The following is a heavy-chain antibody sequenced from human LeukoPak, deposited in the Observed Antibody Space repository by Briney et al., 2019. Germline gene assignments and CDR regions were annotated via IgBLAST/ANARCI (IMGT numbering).Heavy chain of an antibody. Sequence: ASVKVSCKASGYTFTSYGISWVRQAPGQGLEWMGWISAYSGDTDYAQKFQDRVTMTRDTATSTAYMELRSLRSDDTAVYYCATSPMSRGVKWFDPWGQGAQVTVSS. J-gene: IGHJ5*02. CDR2: ISAYSGDT. CDR1: GYTFTSYG. D-gene: IGHD3-10*01. V-gene: IGHV1-18*01. CDR3: ATSPMSRGVKWFDP.